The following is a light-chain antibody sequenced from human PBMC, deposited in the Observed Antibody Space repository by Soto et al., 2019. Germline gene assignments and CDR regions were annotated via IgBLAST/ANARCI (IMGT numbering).Light chain of an antibody. CDR3: AAWDDSLSGYI. J-gene: IGLJ1*01. V-gene: IGLV1-47*02. CDR2: NNN. Sequence: QSVLTQPPSTSGTPGQRGTMSCSGSSSNIGNNYVSWYQQLPGTAPKLLIFNNNQRPSGVPDRFSGSKSGTSASLAISGLRSEDEADYYCAAWDDSLSGYIFGTGTKLTVL. CDR1: SSNIGNNY.